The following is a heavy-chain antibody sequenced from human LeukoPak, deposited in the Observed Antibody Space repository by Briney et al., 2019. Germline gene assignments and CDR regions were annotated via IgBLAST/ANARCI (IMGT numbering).Heavy chain of an antibody. CDR1: GITLSNYG. V-gene: IGHV3-23*01. J-gene: IGHJ4*02. CDR3: AKRGVVIRVILVGFHKEAYYFDS. CDR2: ISGSGGST. Sequence: GGSLRLSCAISGITLSNYGMSWVRQAPGKGLEWVAGISGSGGSTNYADSVKGRFTISRDNPKNTLYLQMNILRAEDTAVYFCAKRGVVIRVILVGFHKEAYYFDSWGQGALVTVSS. D-gene: IGHD3-22*01.